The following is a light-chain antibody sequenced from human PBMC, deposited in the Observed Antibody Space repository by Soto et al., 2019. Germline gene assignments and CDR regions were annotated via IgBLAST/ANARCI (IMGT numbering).Light chain of an antibody. J-gene: IGKJ5*01. CDR3: QQYQTYST. CDR1: QSINNW. V-gene: IGKV1-5*01. Sequence: DIQMTQSPSTLSVSVGDIVSITCRARQSINNWLAWYQQKPGKAPKLLIFDASSLGSGVPSRFSGSGSGTEFTLTISSLQPDDFATYFCQQYQTYSTFGQGTRLEIK. CDR2: DAS.